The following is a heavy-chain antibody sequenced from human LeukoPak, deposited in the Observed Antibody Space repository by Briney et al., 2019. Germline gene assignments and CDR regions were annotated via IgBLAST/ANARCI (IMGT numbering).Heavy chain of an antibody. CDR3: ARAVVAAAAEYLDY. CDR2: ISSSSSYI. Sequence: PGGSLRLSCAASGFTFSSYSMNWVRQAPGKGLEWVSSISSSSSYIYYADSVKGRFTISRDNAKNSLYLQMNSLRAEDTAVYYCARAVVAAAAEYLDYWGQGTLVTVSS. CDR1: GFTFSSYS. J-gene: IGHJ4*02. V-gene: IGHV3-21*01. D-gene: IGHD6-13*01.